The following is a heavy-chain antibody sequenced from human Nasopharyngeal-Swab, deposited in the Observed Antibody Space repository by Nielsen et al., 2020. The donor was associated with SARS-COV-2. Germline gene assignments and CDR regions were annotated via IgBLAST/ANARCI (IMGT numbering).Heavy chain of an antibody. J-gene: IGHJ4*02. CDR2: INPKSGGT. D-gene: IGHD6-6*01. CDR1: GYTSTVSY. Sequence: ASVKVSCKASGYTSTVSYIHWVRQAPGQGLEWMGRINPKSGGTVYAQKFQGRVTMTGDTSISTAIMDLSSLTSDDTAVYYCARDLGSSSSTDNWGQGTLVTVSA. V-gene: IGHV1-2*06. CDR3: ARDLGSSSSTDN.